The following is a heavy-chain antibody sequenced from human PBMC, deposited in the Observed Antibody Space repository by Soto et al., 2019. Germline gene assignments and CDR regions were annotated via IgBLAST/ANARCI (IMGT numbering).Heavy chain of an antibody. Sequence: GGSLRLSCAASGFTFSSYWMSWVHQAPGKGLEWVANIKQDVSDKYYVDSVKGRLTISRDNDKNSLYLQMNSLRAEDTAVYYCAIGPEAPPANFDFAYWGQGTLVTVSS. V-gene: IGHV3-7*01. CDR1: GFTFSSYW. D-gene: IGHD2-2*01. J-gene: IGHJ4*02. CDR2: IKQDVSDK. CDR3: AIGPEAPPANFDFAY.